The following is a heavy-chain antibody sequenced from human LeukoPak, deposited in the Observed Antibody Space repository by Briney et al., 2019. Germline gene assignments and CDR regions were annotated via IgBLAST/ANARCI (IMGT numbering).Heavy chain of an antibody. Sequence: SGPTLFNPTQTLTLTCTFSGFSLSTSGMGVGWIRQPPGKALEWLALIYWDDDKRYSPSLKSRLTITKGTSKNQVILTMTNMDPVDTATYYCAHLSSHKLRFAYWGQGTLVTVSS. J-gene: IGHJ4*02. D-gene: IGHD1-7*01. CDR1: GFSLSTSGMG. CDR2: IYWDDDK. V-gene: IGHV2-5*02. CDR3: AHLSSHKLRFAY.